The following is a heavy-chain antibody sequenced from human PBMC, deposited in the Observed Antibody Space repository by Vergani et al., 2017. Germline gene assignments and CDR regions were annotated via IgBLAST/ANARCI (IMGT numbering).Heavy chain of an antibody. D-gene: IGHD2-2*01. J-gene: IGHJ6*03. CDR3: AKSGVPAGGYYYYMDV. CDR1: GFTFSSYA. V-gene: IGHV3-23*03. CDR2: IYSGGSST. Sequence: EVQLLESGGGLVQPGGSLRLSCAASGFTFSSYAMSWVRQAPGKGLEWVSVIYSGGSSTYYADSVKGRFTISSDNSKNTLYLQMNSLRAEDTAVYYCAKSGVPAGGYYYYMDVWGKGTTVTVSS.